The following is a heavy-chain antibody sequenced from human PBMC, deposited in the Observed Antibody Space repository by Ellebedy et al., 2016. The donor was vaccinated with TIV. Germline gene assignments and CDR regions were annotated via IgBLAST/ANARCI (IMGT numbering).Heavy chain of an antibody. V-gene: IGHV3-7*03. CDR3: VRYVAAFDI. CDR2: IKEDGSER. J-gene: IGHJ3*02. D-gene: IGHD3-16*01. CDR1: GFTFSNYW. Sequence: PGGSLRLSCAASGFTFSNYWMSWVRQTPGKGLEWVANIKEDGSERHYVDAVKGRFSISRDNAQNSFYLQLNSLRAEDTAVYYCVRYVAAFDIWGQGTMVTVSS.